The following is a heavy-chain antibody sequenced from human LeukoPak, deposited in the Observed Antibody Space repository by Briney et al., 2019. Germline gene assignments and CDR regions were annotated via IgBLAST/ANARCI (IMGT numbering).Heavy chain of an antibody. CDR1: GFTFSSYG. Sequence: GGSLRLSCAASGFTFSSYGMHWVRQAPGKGLEWVAFIRYDGSNKYYADSVKGRFTISRDNSKNTLYLQMNSLRAEDTAVYYCAKGLGRYSSSSGGGYWGQGTLVTVSS. D-gene: IGHD6-6*01. V-gene: IGHV3-30*02. J-gene: IGHJ4*02. CDR2: IRYDGSNK. CDR3: AKGLGRYSSSSGGGY.